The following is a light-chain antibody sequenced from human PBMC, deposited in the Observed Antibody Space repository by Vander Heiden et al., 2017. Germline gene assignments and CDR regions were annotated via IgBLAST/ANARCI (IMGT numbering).Light chain of an antibody. CDR1: QDISSA. J-gene: IGKJ4*01. Sequence: AIQLTQSPSSLSASVGDRVTITCRASQDISSALAWYQQKPGKAPELLIYDASSMEKGVPSRFSGSGSGTDFTLTISSLQPEDFATYYCQQCNSYPLTFGGGTKVEIK. CDR3: QQCNSYPLT. V-gene: IGKV1-13*02. CDR2: DAS.